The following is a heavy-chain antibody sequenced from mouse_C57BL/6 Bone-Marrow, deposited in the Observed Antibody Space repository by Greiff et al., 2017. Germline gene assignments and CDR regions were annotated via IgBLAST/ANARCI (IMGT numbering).Heavy chain of an antibody. Sequence: VQLQQSVAELVRPGASVKLSCTASGFNIKHTYMHWVKQRPGQGLEWIGRIDPANGNTKYDPKFQGKATITADTSSNTAYLPLSHLTSEDTAIYYCARVYDCGSGYVGFAYWGQGTLVTVSA. V-gene: IGHV14-3*01. D-gene: IGHD1-1*01. CDR1: GFNIKHTY. CDR2: IDPANGNT. J-gene: IGHJ3*01. CDR3: ARVYDCGSGYVGFAY.